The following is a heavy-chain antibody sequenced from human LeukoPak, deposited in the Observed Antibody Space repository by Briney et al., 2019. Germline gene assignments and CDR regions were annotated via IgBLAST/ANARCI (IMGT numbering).Heavy chain of an antibody. D-gene: IGHD2-15*01. CDR2: IYYSGST. CDR3: ARDCSGASCYDY. J-gene: IGHJ4*02. CDR1: GGSISSYY. V-gene: IGHV4-59*01. Sequence: SETLSLTCAVAGGSISSYYWSWIRQPPGKGLEWIGYIYYSGSTNYNPSLKSRVTISLDTPRNQFSLKLSSVTAADTAVYYCARDCSGASCYDYWGQGTLVTVSS.